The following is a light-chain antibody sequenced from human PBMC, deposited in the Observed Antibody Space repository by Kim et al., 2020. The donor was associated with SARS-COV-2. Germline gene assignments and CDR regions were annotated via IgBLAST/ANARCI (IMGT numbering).Light chain of an antibody. CDR1: NIEKKN. CDR3: QVWYSRTVV. J-gene: IGLJ2*01. CDR2: RDK. Sequence: SVAPGQQAAIPCGGNNIEKKNVHWYHQRPGEAPVLVMYRDKRRPSGIPERLSGSNSGNTATLTINRVEAGDDGDYYCQVWYSRTVVFGGGTQLTVL. V-gene: IGLV3-9*01.